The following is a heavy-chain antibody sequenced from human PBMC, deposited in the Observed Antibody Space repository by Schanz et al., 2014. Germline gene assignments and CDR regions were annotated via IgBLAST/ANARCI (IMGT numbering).Heavy chain of an antibody. J-gene: IGHJ4*02. CDR1: GFTFSNYW. CDR3: ARGGFGEVSYFDY. Sequence: EVQLVESGGGLVQPGGSLRLSCAASGFTFSNYWMHWVRQAPGKGLVWVSRINSVGSNTDYADSVTGRFTISRDNAKNTLYLQMNTLRAEDTAVYYCARGGFGEVSYFDYWGQGTLVTVAS. V-gene: IGHV3-74*01. D-gene: IGHD3-10*01. CDR2: INSVGSNT.